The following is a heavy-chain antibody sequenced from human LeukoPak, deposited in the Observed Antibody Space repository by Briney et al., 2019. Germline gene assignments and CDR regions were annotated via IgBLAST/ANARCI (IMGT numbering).Heavy chain of an antibody. Sequence: SVKVSCRASGGTFSSYAISWVRQAPGQGLEWMGRIIPIFGTANYAQKFQGRVTITTDESTSTAYMELSSLRSEDTAVYYCARGSGYCTNGVCSVDDIWGQGTMVTVSS. J-gene: IGHJ3*02. CDR1: GGTFSSYA. V-gene: IGHV1-69*05. D-gene: IGHD2-8*01. CDR2: IIPIFGTA. CDR3: ARGSGYCTNGVCSVDDI.